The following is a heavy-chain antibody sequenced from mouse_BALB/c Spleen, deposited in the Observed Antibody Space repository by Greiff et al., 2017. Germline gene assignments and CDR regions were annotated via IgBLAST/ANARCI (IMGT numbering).Heavy chain of an antibody. CDR3: ARTLMITTAMDD. D-gene: IGHD2-4*01. J-gene: IGHJ4*01. V-gene: IGHV14-3*02. CDR2: IDPANGNT. CDR1: GFNIKDTY. Sequence: EVQGVESGAELVKPGASVKLSCTASGFNIKDTYMHWVKQRPEQGLEWIGRIDPANGNTKYDPKFQGKATITADTSSNTAYLQLSSLTSEDTAVYYCARTLMITTAMDDWGQGTSVTVSS.